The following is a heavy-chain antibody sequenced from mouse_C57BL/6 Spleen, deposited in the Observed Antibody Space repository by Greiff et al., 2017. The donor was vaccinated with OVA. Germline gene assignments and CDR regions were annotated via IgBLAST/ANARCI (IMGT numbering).Heavy chain of an antibody. J-gene: IGHJ2*01. D-gene: IGHD1-1*01. Sequence: QVQLQQPGPELVKPGASVKISCKASGYAFSSYWMNWVKQRPGKGLEWIGRIYPGDGDTNYNEKFKGKATLTADKSSSTAYMQLSSLTSEDSAVYFCASYYNGNSRLDYWGQGTPVTVSS. CDR1: GYAFSSYW. CDR2: IYPGDGDT. CDR3: ASYYNGNSRLDY. V-gene: IGHV1-82*01.